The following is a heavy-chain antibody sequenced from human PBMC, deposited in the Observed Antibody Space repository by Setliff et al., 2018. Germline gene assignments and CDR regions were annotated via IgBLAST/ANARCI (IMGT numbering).Heavy chain of an antibody. CDR1: GYTFTSFG. CDR3: ARARTIFGVIRRKGPYYFDY. J-gene: IGHJ4*02. Sequence: GASVKVSCKASGYTFTSFGISWVRRAPGQGLEWMGWINPNNGDTKSAQKFQGRLTMTRDTSISTAYMELSSLRSDDTAVYYCARARTIFGVIRRKGPYYFDYWGQGTLVTVSS. V-gene: IGHV1-2*02. D-gene: IGHD3-3*01. CDR2: INPNNGDT.